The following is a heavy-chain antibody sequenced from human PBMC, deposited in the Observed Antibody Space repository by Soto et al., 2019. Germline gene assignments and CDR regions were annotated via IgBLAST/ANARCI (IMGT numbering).Heavy chain of an antibody. V-gene: IGHV1-46*01. D-gene: IGHD2-15*01. J-gene: IGHJ3*02. Sequence: KLSRKASGYSITSYLIHCLLHAPGQGLEWMGIINPSGGSTSYAQKFQGRVTMTRDTSTSTVYMELSSLRSEDTAVYYCARDGYSSAFDIWGQGTMVTVSS. CDR1: GYSITSYL. CDR2: INPSGGST. CDR3: ARDGYSSAFDI.